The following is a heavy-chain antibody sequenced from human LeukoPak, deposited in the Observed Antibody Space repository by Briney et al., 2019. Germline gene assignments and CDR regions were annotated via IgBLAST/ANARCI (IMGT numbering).Heavy chain of an antibody. CDR1: GXSINSYY. CDR2: IYTSGST. Sequence: SETLSLTCTVSGXSINSYYWSWIRQPPGKGLEWIGRIYTSGSTNYNPSLKSRVTMSVDTSKNQFPLKLSSVTAADTAVYYCARYRYSGSYYYFDYWGQGTLVTVSS. J-gene: IGHJ4*02. CDR3: ARYRYSGSYYYFDY. D-gene: IGHD1-26*01. V-gene: IGHV4-4*07.